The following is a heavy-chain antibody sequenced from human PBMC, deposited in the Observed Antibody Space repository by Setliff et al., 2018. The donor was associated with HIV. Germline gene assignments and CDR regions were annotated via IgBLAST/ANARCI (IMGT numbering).Heavy chain of an antibody. V-gene: IGHV3-74*01. Sequence: PGGSLRLSCAASGFTFSTYWMHWVRQAPGKGLVWVSRINSDESRTTYADSVKGRFTISRDNAKNTLYLQMNSLRVEDTAFYYCARKMGSYYDSSGAYYFDFWGQGTLVTVSS. CDR3: ARKMGSYYDSSGAYYFDF. J-gene: IGHJ4*02. CDR1: GFTFSTYW. D-gene: IGHD3-22*01. CDR2: INSDESRT.